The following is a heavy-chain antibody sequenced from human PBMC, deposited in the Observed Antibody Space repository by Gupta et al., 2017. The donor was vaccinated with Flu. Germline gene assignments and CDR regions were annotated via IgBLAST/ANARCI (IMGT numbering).Heavy chain of an antibody. CDR1: GISLVDYG. V-gene: IGHV3-20*04. Sequence: EVQLVESGGGVVRPGGSLTLACEASGISLVDYGMSWVRQAPGKGLEWVSGINWNGASTGYADSVKGRFTISRDNAKKSLYLQMNSLRLEDTALYYCARDGGGDDYWGQGSLVT. CDR2: INWNGAST. CDR3: ARDGGGDDY. D-gene: IGHD2-21*01. J-gene: IGHJ4*02.